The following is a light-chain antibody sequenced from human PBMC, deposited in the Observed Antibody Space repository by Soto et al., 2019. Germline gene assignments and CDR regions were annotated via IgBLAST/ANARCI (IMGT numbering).Light chain of an antibody. CDR1: SSDVGGYSF. CDR2: DVS. V-gene: IGLV2-11*01. CDR3: CSYAGSYTYV. Sequence: QSALTQPRSVSGSPGQSVTISCTGTSSDVGGYSFVSWYQQHPGKAPKLMTYDVSKRPSGVPDRFSGSKSGNTASLTISGLQAEDEADYYCCSYAGSYTYVFGTGTKLTVL. J-gene: IGLJ1*01.